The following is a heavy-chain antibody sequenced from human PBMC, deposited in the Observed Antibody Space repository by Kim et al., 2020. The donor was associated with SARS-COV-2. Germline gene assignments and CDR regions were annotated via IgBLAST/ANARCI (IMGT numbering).Heavy chain of an antibody. CDR1: GGSISSGGYY. CDR2: IYYSGST. J-gene: IGHJ6*02. Sequence: SQTLSLTCTVYGGSISSGGYYWSWIRQHPGKGLEWIGYIYYSGSTYYNPSLKSRVTISVDTSKNQFSLKLSSVTAADTAVYYCARVPYGSHFITIYRYGMDVWGQGTTVTVSS. D-gene: IGHD3-3*01. V-gene: IGHV4-31*03. CDR3: ARVPYGSHFITIYRYGMDV.